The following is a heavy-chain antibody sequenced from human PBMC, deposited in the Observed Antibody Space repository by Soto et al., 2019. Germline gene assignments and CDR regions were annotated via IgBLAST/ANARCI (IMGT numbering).Heavy chain of an antibody. CDR2: INAGNGNT. V-gene: IGHV1-3*01. Sequence: ASVKVSCKASGYTFTSYAMHWVRQAPGQRLEWMGWINAGNGNTKYSQKFQGRVTITRDTSASTAYMELSSLRSEDTAVYYCARDGKPIYWFDPWGQGTLVTVSS. CDR3: ARDGKPIYWFDP. CDR1: GYTFTSYA. D-gene: IGHD1-1*01. J-gene: IGHJ5*02.